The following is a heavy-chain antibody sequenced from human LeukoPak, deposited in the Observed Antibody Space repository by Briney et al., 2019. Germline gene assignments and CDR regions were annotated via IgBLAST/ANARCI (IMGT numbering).Heavy chain of an antibody. CDR1: GFTFSSYA. CDR2: IKQDGSEK. V-gene: IGHV3-7*01. J-gene: IGHJ4*02. CDR3: ARYRHIRHRSGYYSFDY. D-gene: IGHD3-22*01. Sequence: PGGSLRLSCAASGFTFSSYAMSWVRQAPGKGLEWVANIKQDGSEKYYVDSVKGRFTISRDNAKNSLYLQMNSLRAEDTAVYYCARYRHIRHRSGYYSFDYWGQGTLVTVSS.